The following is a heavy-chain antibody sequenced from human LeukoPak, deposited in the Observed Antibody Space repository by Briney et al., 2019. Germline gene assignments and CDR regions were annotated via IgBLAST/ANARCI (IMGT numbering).Heavy chain of an antibody. J-gene: IGHJ4*02. V-gene: IGHV1-2*02. Sequence: SVKVSCKASGYTFTGYHMHWVRQAPGQGLEWMGWINPNSGGTNYAQKFQGRVTMTRVKSISTAYMELSRLRSDDTAVYYCARDVDYYDSSGYYYDFDYWGQGTLVTVSS. CDR1: GYTFTGYH. CDR2: INPNSGGT. CDR3: ARDVDYYDSSGYYYDFDY. D-gene: IGHD3-22*01.